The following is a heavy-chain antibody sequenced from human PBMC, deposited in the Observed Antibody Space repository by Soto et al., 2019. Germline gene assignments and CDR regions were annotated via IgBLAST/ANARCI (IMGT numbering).Heavy chain of an antibody. CDR3: AKSSPSLDY. D-gene: IGHD6-13*01. Sequence: HPGGSLRLSCAASGFTFDDYAMHWVRQAPGKGLEWVSGISWNSGSIGYADSVKGRFTISRDNAKNSLYLQMNSLRAEDTALYYCAKSSPSLDYWGQGTLVTV. CDR1: GFTFDDYA. J-gene: IGHJ4*02. CDR2: ISWNSGSI. V-gene: IGHV3-9*01.